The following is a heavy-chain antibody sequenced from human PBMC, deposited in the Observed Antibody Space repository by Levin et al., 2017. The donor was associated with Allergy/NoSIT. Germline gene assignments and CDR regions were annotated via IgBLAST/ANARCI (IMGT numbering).Heavy chain of an antibody. CDR3: AKDTPALSAGPYFDY. CDR2: VSDSDDKT. D-gene: IGHD2-2*01. Sequence: PGGSLRLSCAASGFTFNNYAMSWVRQAPGKGLEWVSSVSDSDDKTYYTDSVKGRFTISRDNSENTLYLQMNSLRAEDTAVYYCAKDTPALSAGPYFDYWGQGTLVTVSS. J-gene: IGHJ4*02. V-gene: IGHV3-23*01. CDR1: GFTFNNYA.